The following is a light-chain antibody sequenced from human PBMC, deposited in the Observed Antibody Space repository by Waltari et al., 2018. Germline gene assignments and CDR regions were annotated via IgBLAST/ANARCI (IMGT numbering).Light chain of an antibody. CDR2: WAS. CDR1: QSLLFTSNNKNY. V-gene: IGKV4-1*01. Sequence: DIVMTQSPDSLAVSLGERATINCRSSQSLLFTSNNKNYLSWYQNKAGQPPSLLLYWASTRKSGVPDRFSGGGAGTEFTLSSSSLQAEDVAVYYCQQYYNTPLTFGGGTKVDI. CDR3: QQYYNTPLT. J-gene: IGKJ4*02.